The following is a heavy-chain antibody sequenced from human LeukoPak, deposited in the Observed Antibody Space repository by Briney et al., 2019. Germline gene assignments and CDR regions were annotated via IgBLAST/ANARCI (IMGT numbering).Heavy chain of an antibody. CDR3: AGAVVTPYYYYGMDV. Sequence: PGRSLRLSCAASGFTFSSYAMHWVRQAPGKGLEWVAVISYDGSNKYYADSVKGRFTISRDNSKNTLYLQMNSLRAEDTAVYYCAGAVVTPYYYYGMDVWGQGTTVTVSS. D-gene: IGHD4-23*01. CDR2: ISYDGSNK. CDR1: GFTFSSYA. J-gene: IGHJ6*02. V-gene: IGHV3-30*04.